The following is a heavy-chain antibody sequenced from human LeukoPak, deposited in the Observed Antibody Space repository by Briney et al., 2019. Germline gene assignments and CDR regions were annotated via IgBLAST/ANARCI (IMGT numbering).Heavy chain of an antibody. V-gene: IGHV3-23*01. CDR2: ITSSGGRT. D-gene: IGHD3-10*01. CDR3: ARDDYGSGSWNDF. Sequence: GGSLRLSCAASGFTFSSYAMSWVRQAPGKGLEWVSTITSSGGRTYYADSVKGRFTISRDNAKNSLYLQMNSLRAEDTALYYCARDDYGSGSWNDFWGQGTLVTVSS. CDR1: GFTFSSYA. J-gene: IGHJ4*02.